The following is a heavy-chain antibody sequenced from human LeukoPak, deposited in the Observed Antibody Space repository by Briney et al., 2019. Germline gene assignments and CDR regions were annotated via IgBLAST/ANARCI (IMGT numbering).Heavy chain of an antibody. CDR3: ATSTGDQIDY. V-gene: IGHV4-59*08. Sequence: SETLSLTCTVCGGSISSYYWSWIRQPPGKGLEWIGYIYYSGSTNYNPSLKSRVTISVDTSKNQFSLKLSSVTAADTAVYYCATSTGDQIDYWGQGTLVTVSS. CDR1: GGSISSYY. CDR2: IYYSGST. D-gene: IGHD7-27*01. J-gene: IGHJ4*02.